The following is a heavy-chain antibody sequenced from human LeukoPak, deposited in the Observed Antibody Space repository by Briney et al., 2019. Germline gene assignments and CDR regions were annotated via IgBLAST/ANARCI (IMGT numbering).Heavy chain of an antibody. CDR3: ARVGYGDYFDY. V-gene: IGHV3-21*01. CDR1: GFTFLNTW. CDR2: ISSSSSYI. Sequence: PGGSLRLSCAASGFTFLNTWMSWVRQAPGKGLEWVSSISSSSSYIYYADSVKGRFTISRDNAKNSLYLQMNSLRAEDTAVYYCARVGYGDYFDYWGQGTLVTVSS. D-gene: IGHD4-17*01. J-gene: IGHJ4*02.